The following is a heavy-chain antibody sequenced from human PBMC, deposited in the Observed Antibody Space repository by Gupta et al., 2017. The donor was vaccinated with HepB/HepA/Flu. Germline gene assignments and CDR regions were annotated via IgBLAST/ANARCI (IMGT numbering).Heavy chain of an antibody. D-gene: IGHD7-27*01. CDR2: ISGSGNTI. V-gene: IGHV3-48*03. Sequence: EVQLVESGGGLLQPGGSLRVSGAASGCIFRTYEMHWVRQAPGKGLEWVSYISGSGNTIYYAESVKGRFTISRDNAKNSLYLQMNSLRAEDTAVYYCAREGNWAFDYWDQGTLVTVSS. CDR3: AREGNWAFDY. J-gene: IGHJ4*02. CDR1: GCIFRTYE.